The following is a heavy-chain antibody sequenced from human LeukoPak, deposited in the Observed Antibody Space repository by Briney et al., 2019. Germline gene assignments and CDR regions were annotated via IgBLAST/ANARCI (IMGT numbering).Heavy chain of an antibody. CDR3: ARTTRYYDSSDCFDF. CDR1: GFTITTYC. CDR2: IYYGGSN. D-gene: IGHD3-22*01. J-gene: IGHJ4*02. Sequence: SETLSLTCTVSGFTITTYCWSWVRQAPGKGLEWVAYIYYGGSNYYNLSLTSRVTISVDTSKNQFSLKLSSVTAGETAVYYCARTTRYYDSSDCFDFWGQGTLVTVSS. V-gene: IGHV4-59*08.